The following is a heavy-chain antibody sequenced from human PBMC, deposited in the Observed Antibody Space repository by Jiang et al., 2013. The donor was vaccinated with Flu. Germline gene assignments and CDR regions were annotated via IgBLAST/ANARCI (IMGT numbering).Heavy chain of an antibody. CDR2: IGTAGDT. V-gene: IGHV3-13*01. CDR3: ARMRSFKRASSYYYALDV. Sequence: VQLLESGGGLVQPGGSLRLSCAASGFTFSSHDMHWVRQATGKGLEWVSAIGTAGDTYYLGSVKGRFTISREDGQSSLYLQMNTLRAEDTAVYFCARMRSFKRASSYYYALDVWGQGTTVTVSS. D-gene: IGHD1-26*01. CDR1: GFTFSSHD. J-gene: IGHJ6*02.